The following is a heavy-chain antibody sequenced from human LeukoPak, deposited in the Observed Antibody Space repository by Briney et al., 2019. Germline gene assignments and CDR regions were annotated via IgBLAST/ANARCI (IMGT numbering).Heavy chain of an antibody. J-gene: IGHJ4*02. D-gene: IGHD6-19*01. Sequence: GGSLRLSCAASGFTFSSYEMNWVRQAPGKGLEWVSYISSSGSTIYYADSVKGRFTISRDNSKNTLYLQMNSLRAEDTAVYYCARDLGFIAVAGRGYRDYWGQGTLVTVSS. V-gene: IGHV3-48*03. CDR1: GFTFSSYE. CDR2: ISSSGSTI. CDR3: ARDLGFIAVAGRGYRDY.